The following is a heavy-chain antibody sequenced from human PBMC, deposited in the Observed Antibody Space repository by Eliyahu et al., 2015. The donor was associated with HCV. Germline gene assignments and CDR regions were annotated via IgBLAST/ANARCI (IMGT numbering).Heavy chain of an antibody. Sequence: EVQLVESGGGLIQPGGSLRLSCXXSGFTXXSNYMSXVRQAXGKGLEWVSVIYSGGSTYYADSVKGRFTISRDNSKNTLYLQMNSLRAEDTAVYYCARVSVTLYYYGMDVWGQGTTVTVSS. D-gene: IGHD4-11*01. J-gene: IGHJ6*02. V-gene: IGHV3-53*01. CDR2: IYSGGST. CDR1: GFTXXSNY. CDR3: ARVSVTLYYYGMDV.